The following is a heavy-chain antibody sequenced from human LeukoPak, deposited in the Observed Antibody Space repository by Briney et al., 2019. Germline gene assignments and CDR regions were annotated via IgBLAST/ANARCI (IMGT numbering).Heavy chain of an antibody. CDR2: IGSNGGTT. V-gene: IGHV3-64*04. CDR3: ARDRGGDYWYFDL. CDR1: GFTFSTYA. J-gene: IGHJ2*01. Sequence: PEGSLRLSCSASGFTFSTYAMHWVRQAPGKGLQYVSAIGSNGGTTYYADSAKGRFTISRDNSKNTLYLLMKSLRAEDTAVYYCARDRGGDYWYFDLWDLGTLVTVSS. D-gene: IGHD6-25*01.